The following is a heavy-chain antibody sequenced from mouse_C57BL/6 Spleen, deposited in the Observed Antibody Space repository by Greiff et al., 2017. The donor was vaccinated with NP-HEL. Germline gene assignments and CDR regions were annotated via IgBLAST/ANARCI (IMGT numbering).Heavy chain of an antibody. Sequence: QVQLQQSGAELARPGASVKMSCKASGYTFTSYTMHWVKQRPGQGLEWIGYINPSSGYTKYNQKFKDKATLTADKSSSTAYMQLSSLTSEDSAVYYCARGLDLYYYAMDYWGQGTSVTVSS. CDR3: ARGLDLYYYAMDY. CDR1: GYTFTSYT. V-gene: IGHV1-4*01. D-gene: IGHD2-13*01. CDR2: INPSSGYT. J-gene: IGHJ4*01.